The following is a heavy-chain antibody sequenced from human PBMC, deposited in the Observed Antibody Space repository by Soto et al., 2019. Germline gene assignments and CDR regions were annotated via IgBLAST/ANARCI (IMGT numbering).Heavy chain of an antibody. CDR1: GYSFTSYW. D-gene: IGHD2-2*01. CDR3: ARKGYCTTSRCSYGLDV. CDR2: IYPGDSDT. Sequence: PGESLKISCKGSGYSFTSYWIGWVRQMPGKGLEWMGIIYPGDSDTRYSPSFQGQVTISADKSISTAYLQWSSLKASDTAMYYCARKGYCTTSRCSYGLDVWGQGTTVTVSS. V-gene: IGHV5-51*01. J-gene: IGHJ6*02.